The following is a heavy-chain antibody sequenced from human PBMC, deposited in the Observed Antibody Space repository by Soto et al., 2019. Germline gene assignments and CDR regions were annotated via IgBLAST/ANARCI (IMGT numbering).Heavy chain of an antibody. D-gene: IGHD1-7*01. J-gene: IGHJ4*02. CDR3: ARRYGTTFDY. CDR2: IYYSGST. V-gene: IGHV4-59*01. Sequence: PXXTLSLPFTVSGGSISSYYWRWIRQPPGKGLEWIGYIYYSGSTNYNPSLKSRVTISVDTSKNQFSLKLRSVTAADTAVYYCARRYGTTFDYWGQGTLVTVSS. CDR1: GGSISSYY.